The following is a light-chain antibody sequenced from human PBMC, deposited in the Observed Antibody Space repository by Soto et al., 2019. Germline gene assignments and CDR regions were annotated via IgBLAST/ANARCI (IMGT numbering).Light chain of an antibody. J-gene: IGLJ3*02. V-gene: IGLV2-14*03. Sequence: QSALTQPASVSGSPGQSITISCTGSSRDVGGYNYVSWYQHHPGNAPKFMIYDVTNRPSGISNRSSGSKSGITASLTISGLQAEDEADYYCSSYATGSIVLFGGGTQLTVL. CDR3: SSYATGSIVL. CDR2: DVT. CDR1: SRDVGGYNY.